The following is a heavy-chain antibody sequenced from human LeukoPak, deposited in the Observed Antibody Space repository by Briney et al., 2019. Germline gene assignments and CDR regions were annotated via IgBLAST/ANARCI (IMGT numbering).Heavy chain of an antibody. D-gene: IGHD6-6*01. CDR3: AGSIAAPFDYYYGMDV. V-gene: IGHV3-23*01. CDR1: GFTFSSYA. J-gene: IGHJ6*02. Sequence: GGSLRLSCAASGFTFSSYAMSWVRQAPGKGLEWVSAISGSGGSTYYADSVKGRFTISRDNSKNTLYLQMNSLRAEDTAVYYCAGSIAAPFDYYYGMDVWGQGTTVTVSS. CDR2: ISGSGGST.